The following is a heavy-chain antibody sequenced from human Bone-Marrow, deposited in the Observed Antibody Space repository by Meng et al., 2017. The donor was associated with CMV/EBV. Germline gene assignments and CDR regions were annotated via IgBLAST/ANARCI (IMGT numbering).Heavy chain of an antibody. CDR3: ARDGRDPKITYYYDSSGYSPDY. D-gene: IGHD3-22*01. CDR2: INPNSGGT. CDR1: GYVFSDYY. V-gene: IGHV1-2*02. J-gene: IGHJ4*02. Sequence: ASVKVSCKASGYVFSDYYVHYIRQAPGQGLEWMGWINPNSGGTNYAQKFQGRVTMTRDTSISTAYMELSRLRSDDTAVYYCARDGRDPKITYYYDSSGYSPDYWGQGTLVTVSS.